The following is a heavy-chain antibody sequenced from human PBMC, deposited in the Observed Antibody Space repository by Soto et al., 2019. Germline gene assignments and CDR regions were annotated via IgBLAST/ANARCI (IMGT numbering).Heavy chain of an antibody. CDR2: IKEDGSEK. CDR3: AREWVAAALDY. Sequence: GGSLRLSCAASGFTFSSYWMNGVRQAPGKGLEWVAKIKEDGSEKYYVDSVKGRFTISRDNAKNSLYLQMNSLRAEDTALYYCAREWVAAALDYWGQGTLVTVSS. D-gene: IGHD6-13*01. CDR1: GFTFSSYW. J-gene: IGHJ4*02. V-gene: IGHV3-7*05.